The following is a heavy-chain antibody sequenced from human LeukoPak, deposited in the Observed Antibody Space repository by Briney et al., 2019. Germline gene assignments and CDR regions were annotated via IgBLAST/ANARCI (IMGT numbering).Heavy chain of an antibody. CDR3: ATPLDY. J-gene: IGHJ4*02. CDR1: GFTFSSYA. Sequence: PGGSLRFSCAASGFTFSSYAMHWVRQAPGKGLEWVAVISYDGSNKYYADSVKGRFTISRDNSKDTLYLQMNSLRAEDTAVYYCATPLDYWGQGTLVTVSS. CDR2: ISYDGSNK. V-gene: IGHV3-30-3*01.